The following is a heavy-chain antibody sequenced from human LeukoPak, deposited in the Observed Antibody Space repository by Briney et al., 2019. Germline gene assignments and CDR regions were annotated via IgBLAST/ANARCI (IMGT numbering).Heavy chain of an antibody. CDR1: EISFSAYY. J-gene: IGHJ3*01. V-gene: IGHV4-34*01. CDR3: ARGFPPGSGSRGSHVFDV. CDR2: INYGGST. D-gene: IGHD6-19*01. Sequence: SETLSLTCAVSEISFSAYYWSWIRQSPGKGLEWIGEINYGGSTKYTPSLEGRGTILIDTSKNQFSLKLTSVTAADTAVYYCARGFPPGSGSRGSHVFDVWGQGTMVTVSS.